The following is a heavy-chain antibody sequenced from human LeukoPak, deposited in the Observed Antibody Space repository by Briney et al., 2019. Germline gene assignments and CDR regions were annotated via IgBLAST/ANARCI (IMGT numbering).Heavy chain of an antibody. D-gene: IGHD2-2*01. CDR1: GFILSTYG. Sequence: GGSLRLSCAASGFILSTYGMHWVRQAPGKGLEWVAFISFDGSNTNYADSAKGRFTISRDNSKDTVYVEMNSLRPADTAVYYRAKGCSSTSCAIEFDSWGQGTLVTVSS. CDR2: ISFDGSNT. J-gene: IGHJ4*02. V-gene: IGHV3-30*18. CDR3: AKGCSSTSCAIEFDS.